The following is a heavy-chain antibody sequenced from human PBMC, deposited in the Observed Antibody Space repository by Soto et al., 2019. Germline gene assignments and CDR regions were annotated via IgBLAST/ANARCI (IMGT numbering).Heavy chain of an antibody. V-gene: IGHV3-9*01. D-gene: IGHD1-1*01. CDR2: INWNGETI. Sequence: GGSLRLSCAGSGFRFGDYGMHWVRQIPGKGLEWVSGINWNGETIGYVDSVRGRFTISRDNAKNSLYLQMNSLRAEDTALYFCAKDRRPLQAPNVAFDFWGQGTVVTV. J-gene: IGHJ3*01. CDR3: AKDRRPLQAPNVAFDF. CDR1: GFRFGDYG.